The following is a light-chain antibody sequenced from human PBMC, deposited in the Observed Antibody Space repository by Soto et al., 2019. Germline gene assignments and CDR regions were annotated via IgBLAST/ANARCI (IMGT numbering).Light chain of an antibody. V-gene: IGKV1-33*01. CDR2: DAS. Sequence: DIQMTQSPSSLSASVGDRVTITCQASQDISNYLNWYQQKPGKAPKLLIYDASNVATGVPSRFSGSGAGTDFTFTSSSLPPEYIATYCCQQYDNLTFTFGPGTKVEIK. CDR3: QQYDNLTFT. J-gene: IGKJ3*01. CDR1: QDISNY.